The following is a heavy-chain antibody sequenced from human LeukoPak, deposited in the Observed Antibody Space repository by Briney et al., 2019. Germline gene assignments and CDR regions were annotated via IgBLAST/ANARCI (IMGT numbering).Heavy chain of an antibody. CDR3: ARDLRPSSVANLQFRY. J-gene: IGHJ4*02. Sequence: GGSLRLSCAASGFTFSGSAMHWVRQASGKGLEWVGRIRSKANSYATAYAASVKGRFTISRDNAKNSLYLQMNSLRAEDTAVYYCARDLRPSSVANLQFRYWGQGTLVTVSS. CDR1: GFTFSGSA. D-gene: IGHD4-11*01. V-gene: IGHV3-73*01. CDR2: IRSKANSYAT.